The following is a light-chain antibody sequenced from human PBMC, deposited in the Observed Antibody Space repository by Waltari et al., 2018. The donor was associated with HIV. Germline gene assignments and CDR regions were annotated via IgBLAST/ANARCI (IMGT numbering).Light chain of an antibody. J-gene: IGKJ1*01. CDR3: QQYGSSPRVT. V-gene: IGKV3-20*01. CDR2: DAI. Sequence: EIVLTQSPGTLSLSPGERATLSCRASQSVSNNYLAWYQQKPGQAPRLLISDAIHRATGIPDRFSGSGSGTDFTLTISRLEPEDSAVYYCQQYGSSPRVTFGQGTKVEIK. CDR1: QSVSNNY.